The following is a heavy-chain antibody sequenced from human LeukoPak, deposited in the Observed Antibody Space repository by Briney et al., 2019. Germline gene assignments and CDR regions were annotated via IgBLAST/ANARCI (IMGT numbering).Heavy chain of an antibody. V-gene: IGHV3-21*01. CDR3: ARDGDSSPSQQGAFDI. CDR1: GFTFSSYS. Sequence: PGGSLRLSYAASGFTFSSYSMNWVRQAPGKGLEWVSSISSSSSYIYYADSVKGRFTISRDNAKNSLYLQMNSLRAEDTAVYYCARDGDSSPSQQGAFDIWGQGTMVTVSS. D-gene: IGHD6-13*01. J-gene: IGHJ3*02. CDR2: ISSSSSYI.